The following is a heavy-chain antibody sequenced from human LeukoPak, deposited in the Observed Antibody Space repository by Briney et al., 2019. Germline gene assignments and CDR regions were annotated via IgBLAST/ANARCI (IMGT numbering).Heavy chain of an antibody. J-gene: IGHJ6*02. CDR2: MNPNSGNT. D-gene: IGHD3-3*01. Sequence: ASVKVSCKASGYTFTSYDINCVRQATGQGREWMGWMNPNSGNTGYAQKFQGRVTMTRNTSISTAYMELSSLRSEDTAVYYCARGPMFWSGYFQGDYYYGMDVWGQGTTVTVSS. CDR3: ARGPMFWSGYFQGDYYYGMDV. CDR1: GYTFTSYD. V-gene: IGHV1-8*01.